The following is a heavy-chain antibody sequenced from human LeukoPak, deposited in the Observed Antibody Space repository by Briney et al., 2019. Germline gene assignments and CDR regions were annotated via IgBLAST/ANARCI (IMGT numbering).Heavy chain of an antibody. J-gene: IGHJ4*02. CDR2: ITGSGGST. D-gene: IGHD1-1*01. CDR1: GFTFSTYA. Sequence: PGGSLRLSCAASGFTFSTYAMSWVRQAPGKGLEWVSTITGSGGSTYYTDSVQGRFTISRDNSKNTLNLQMNSLRGEDTAVYYCAKRPTGTSDWGQGTLVTVSS. CDR3: AKRPTGTSD. V-gene: IGHV3-23*01.